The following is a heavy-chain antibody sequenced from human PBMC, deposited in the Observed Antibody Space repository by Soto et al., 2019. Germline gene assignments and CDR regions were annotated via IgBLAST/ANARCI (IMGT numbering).Heavy chain of an antibody. CDR3: ARGAGGNRLIYFDY. J-gene: IGHJ4*02. D-gene: IGHD2-15*01. Sequence: PSETLSLTCAVSGGSISSGGYSWSWIRQPPGKGMEWIGYIYNSGSTYYNPSLKSRVTISVDRSKNQFSLKLSSMTAADTAFYYCARGAGGNRLIYFDYWGQGTLVTVSS. CDR2: IYNSGST. V-gene: IGHV4-30-2*01. CDR1: GGSISSGGYS.